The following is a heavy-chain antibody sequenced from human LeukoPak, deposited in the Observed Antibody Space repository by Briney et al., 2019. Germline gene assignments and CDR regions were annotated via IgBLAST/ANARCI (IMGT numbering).Heavy chain of an antibody. CDR1: GGTFSSYA. CDR2: SIPIFATA. D-gene: IGHD4-17*01. CDR3: ARDWVMTTVTEALGY. Sequence: ASVKVSCKASGGTFSSYAISWVRQAPGQGREWMGRSIPIFATANYAQKFQGRVTITTDESTSTAYMELSSLRSEDTAVYYCARDWVMTTVTEALGYWGQGTLVTVSS. V-gene: IGHV1-69*05. J-gene: IGHJ4*02.